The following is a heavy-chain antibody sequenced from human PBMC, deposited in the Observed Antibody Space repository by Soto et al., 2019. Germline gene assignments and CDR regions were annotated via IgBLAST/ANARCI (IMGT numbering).Heavy chain of an antibody. J-gene: IGHJ4*02. V-gene: IGHV3-30-3*01. Sequence: PGGSLRLSCAASGFTFSSYAMHWVRQAPGKGLEWVAVISYDGSNKYYADSVKGRFTISRDNSKNTLYLQMNSLRAEDTAVYYCARDPPRYSGSYQPPDYWGQGTLVTVSS. CDR2: ISYDGSNK. CDR1: GFTFSSYA. CDR3: ARDPPRYSGSYQPPDY. D-gene: IGHD1-26*01.